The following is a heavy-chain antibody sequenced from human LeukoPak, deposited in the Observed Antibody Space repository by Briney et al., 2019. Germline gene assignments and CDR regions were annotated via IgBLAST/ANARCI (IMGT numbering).Heavy chain of an antibody. Sequence: PGGSLRLSCAASGFTFSSYWMHWVRQAPGKGLVWVSRINTDGSSTSYADSVKGRFTISRDNAMNTLYLQMNSLRAEDTAVYYCARDDPVTIFGVVIPGSFDYWGQGTLVTVSS. CDR2: INTDGSST. D-gene: IGHD3-3*01. V-gene: IGHV3-74*01. J-gene: IGHJ4*02. CDR3: ARDDPVTIFGVVIPGSFDY. CDR1: GFTFSSYW.